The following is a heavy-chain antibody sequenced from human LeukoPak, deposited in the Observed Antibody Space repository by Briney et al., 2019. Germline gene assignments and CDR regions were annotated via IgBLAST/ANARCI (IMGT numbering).Heavy chain of an antibody. CDR3: ARAPPDYGGYTNDY. D-gene: IGHD4-23*01. V-gene: IGHV3-21*01. CDR2: ISSSSTYI. Sequence: GGSLRLSCATSGFTFSTYNMNWVRQAPGKGLEWVSSISSSSTYIYYADSVKGRFTISRDNAKTSLYLQMNSLRAEDTAVYYCARAPPDYGGYTNDYWGQGTLVTVSS. CDR1: GFTFSTYN. J-gene: IGHJ4*02.